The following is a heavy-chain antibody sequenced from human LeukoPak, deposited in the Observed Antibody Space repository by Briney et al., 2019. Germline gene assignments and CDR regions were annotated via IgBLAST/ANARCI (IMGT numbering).Heavy chain of an antibody. CDR2: IIPIFGTA. D-gene: IGHD3-22*01. V-gene: IGHV1-69*01. Sequence: GASVKVSCKASGGTFSSNAISWVRRDPGQGRVWLGGIIPIFGTANYAQKFQGRVTITADESTSTAYMELSSLRSEDTAVYYCARAPNYYDTLLSYWGQGTLVTVSS. J-gene: IGHJ4*02. CDR3: ARAPNYYDTLLSY. CDR1: GGTFSSNA.